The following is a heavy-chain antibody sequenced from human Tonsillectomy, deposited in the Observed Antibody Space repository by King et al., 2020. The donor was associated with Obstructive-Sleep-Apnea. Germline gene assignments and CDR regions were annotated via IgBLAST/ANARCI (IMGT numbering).Heavy chain of an antibody. D-gene: IGHD3-10*01. CDR3: AREAYGSGSYYYYYYGMDV. CDR1: GGSISSSNW. V-gene: IGHV4-4*02. Sequence: QLQESGPGLVKPSGTLSLTCAVSGGSISSSNWWSWVRQPPGKGLEWIGEIYHSGSTNYNPSLKSRVTISVDKSKNQFSLKLSSVTAADTAVYYCAREAYGSGSYYYYYYGMDVWGQGTTVTVSS. J-gene: IGHJ6*02. CDR2: IYHSGST.